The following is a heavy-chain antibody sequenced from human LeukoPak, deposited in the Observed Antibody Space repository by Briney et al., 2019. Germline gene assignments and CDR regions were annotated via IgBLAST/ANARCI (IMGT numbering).Heavy chain of an antibody. CDR1: GITFSNYA. D-gene: IGHD5-18*01. CDR3: ARGSDTAMAYLDY. Sequence: GGSLRLSCVASGITFSNYAVSWVRQAPEKGLDWVSVISGSAHKIRYADSVKGRFTISRDNSENIVYLQMNNLRAEDTAVYYCARGSDTAMAYLDYWGQGTLVTVSS. CDR2: ISGSAHKI. V-gene: IGHV3-23*01. J-gene: IGHJ4*02.